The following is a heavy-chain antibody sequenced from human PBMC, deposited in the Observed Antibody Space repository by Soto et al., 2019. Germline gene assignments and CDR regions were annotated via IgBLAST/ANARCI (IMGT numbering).Heavy chain of an antibody. CDR1: GGSVRSSTYY. Sequence: QLRLQESGPGLVKSSETLSLTCTVSGGSVRSSTYYWGWIRQAPGKGLEWIASIYYSGGTHNNPDLKSRVTLPVDTYANQFSLNMTAVTAAAAAVYYCTRHEGGAAADRPLDYWGPGTLVTVSS. J-gene: IGHJ4*02. CDR3: TRHEGGAAADRPLDY. V-gene: IGHV4-39*01. CDR2: IYYSGGT. D-gene: IGHD6-13*01.